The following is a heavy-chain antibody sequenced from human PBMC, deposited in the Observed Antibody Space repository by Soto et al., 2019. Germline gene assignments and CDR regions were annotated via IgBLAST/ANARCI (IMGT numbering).Heavy chain of an antibody. J-gene: IGHJ4*02. D-gene: IGHD6-13*01. CDR2: IYSGGST. V-gene: IGHV3-66*01. Sequence: EVQLVESGGGLVQPGGSLRLSCAASGFTVSSNYMSWVRQAPGKGLEWVSVIYSGGSTYYADSVKGRFTISRDNSKNTPYYQRQLLRDEDTDVYYRERALAAACRIDYWGQGTLETDSS. CDR3: ERALAAACRIDY. CDR1: GFTVSSNY.